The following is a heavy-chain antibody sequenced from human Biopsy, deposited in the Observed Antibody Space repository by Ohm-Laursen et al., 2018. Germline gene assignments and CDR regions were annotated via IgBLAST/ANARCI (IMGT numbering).Heavy chain of an antibody. J-gene: IGHJ6*02. CDR1: GDSVTKYY. Sequence: GTPSLTCIVSGDSVTKYYWSWIRQPPGKGLEWIGHIYYSVMTNYNPSLQSRASISVDTSRNQVSLTLSSVTAADTAVYYCARDSGILNYGNFKYYHYYGMDVWGQGTKVTVSS. D-gene: IGHD4-11*01. CDR2: IYYSVMT. V-gene: IGHV4-59*02. CDR3: ARDSGILNYGNFKYYHYYGMDV.